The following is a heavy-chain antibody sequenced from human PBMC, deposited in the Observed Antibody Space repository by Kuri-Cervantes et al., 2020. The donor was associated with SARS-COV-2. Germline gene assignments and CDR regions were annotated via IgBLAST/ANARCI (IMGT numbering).Heavy chain of an antibody. CDR1: GFTFSSYA. J-gene: IGHJ6*02. CDR3: AKADWANYYYYYGMDV. Sequence: GESLKISCAASGFTFSSYAMHWVRQAPGKGLEWVAVISYDGSNKYYADSVKGRFTISRDNAKKSLYLEMNSLRAEDTAVYYCAKADWANYYYYYGMDVWGQGTTVTVSS. D-gene: IGHD3-9*01. CDR2: ISYDGSNK. V-gene: IGHV3-30-3*01.